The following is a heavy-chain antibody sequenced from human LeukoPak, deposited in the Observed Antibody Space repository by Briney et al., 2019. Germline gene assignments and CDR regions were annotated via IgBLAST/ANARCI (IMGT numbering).Heavy chain of an antibody. D-gene: IGHD3-9*01. CDR1: GYTFTGYY. V-gene: IGHV1-2*02. CDR2: INTNSGDT. J-gene: IGHJ3*02. CDR3: ARDSNYDILTASAFDI. Sequence: ASVKVSCKASGYTFTGYYMHWVRQAPGQGLEWMGWINTNSGDTNYAQKFQGRVTMTRDTSISTAYMELSSLRSDDTAVYYCARDSNYDILTASAFDIWGQGTMVTVSS.